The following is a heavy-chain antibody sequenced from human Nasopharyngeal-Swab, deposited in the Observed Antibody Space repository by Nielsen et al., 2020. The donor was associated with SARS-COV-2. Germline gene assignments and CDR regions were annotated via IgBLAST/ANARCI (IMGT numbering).Heavy chain of an antibody. CDR3: ADPPFSEY. V-gene: IGHV3-23*01. Sequence: GGSLRLSCAASGFTLSTYAMTWVRKATGKGLEWVSTIDAGGGNTWYSDSVKGRFTISRDNSKSTLYLQMNSLRADDMALYYCADPPFSEYWGQGTLVTVSS. J-gene: IGHJ4*02. CDR1: GFTLSTYA. CDR2: IDAGGGNT.